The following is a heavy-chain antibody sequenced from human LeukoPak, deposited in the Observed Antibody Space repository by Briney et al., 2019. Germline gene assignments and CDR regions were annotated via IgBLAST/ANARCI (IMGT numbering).Heavy chain of an antibody. Sequence: GGSLRLSCAASGFTFSSYAMSWVRQTPVKGLEWVSVISGSGGSTYYADSVKGRFTISRDIFKNTLYLQMNSLRAEDTAVYYCVHGGLYYLDYWGQGTLVTVSS. V-gene: IGHV3-23*01. CDR3: VHGGLYYLDY. CDR2: ISGSGGST. CDR1: GFTFSSYA. J-gene: IGHJ4*02. D-gene: IGHD3-10*01.